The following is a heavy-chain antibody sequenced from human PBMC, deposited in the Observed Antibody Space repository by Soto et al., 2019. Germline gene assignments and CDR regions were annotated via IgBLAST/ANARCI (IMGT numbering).Heavy chain of an antibody. J-gene: IGHJ3*02. Sequence: QVQLVESGGGVVQPGRSLRLSCAASGFTFSTYAMHWVRQAPGKGLEWVAVISYDGSNKYYADSVKGRFTISRDNSKKTLYLKMNRLKAEDTAVYYCARETYFYDSSGYYLGGGADAFDIWGQGTMVTVSS. CDR2: ISYDGSNK. CDR3: ARETYFYDSSGYYLGGGADAFDI. CDR1: GFTFSTYA. D-gene: IGHD3-22*01. V-gene: IGHV3-30-3*01.